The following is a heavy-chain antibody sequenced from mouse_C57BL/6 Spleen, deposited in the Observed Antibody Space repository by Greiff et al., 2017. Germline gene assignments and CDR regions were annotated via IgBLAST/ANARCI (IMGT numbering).Heavy chain of an antibody. D-gene: IGHD2-4*01. CDR3: AKNDYDCLTY. CDR1: GFTFTSYW. V-gene: IGHV1-64*01. CDR2: IHPNSGST. J-gene: IGHJ3*01. Sequence: QVPLQLPGAGLVQPGASVKLSCTASGFTFTSYWMHWVRLSPGYGLEWIGMIHPNSGSTNYNEKCKSKATQAVDKTSSTAYMKLSSLTSEDTEVYYCAKNDYDCLTYWGQGTLVTVSA.